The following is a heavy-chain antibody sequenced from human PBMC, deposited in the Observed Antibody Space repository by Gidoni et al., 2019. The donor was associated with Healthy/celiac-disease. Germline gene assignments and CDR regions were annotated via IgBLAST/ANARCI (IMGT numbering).Heavy chain of an antibody. Sequence: QKFQGRVTITRDTSASTAYMELSSLRSEDTAVYYCARGACGGDCSEYFQHWGQGTLVTVSS. J-gene: IGHJ1*01. CDR3: ARGACGGDCSEYFQH. D-gene: IGHD2-21*01. V-gene: IGHV1-3*01.